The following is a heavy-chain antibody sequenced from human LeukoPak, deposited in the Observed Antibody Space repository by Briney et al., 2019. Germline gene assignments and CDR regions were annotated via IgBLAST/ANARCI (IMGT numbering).Heavy chain of an antibody. CDR2: INPNSGGT. D-gene: IGHD3-9*01. J-gene: IGHJ4*02. CDR1: GYTFTGYY. V-gene: IGHV1-2*02. Sequence: ASVKVSFKASGYTFTGYYMHWVRQAPGQGLEWMGWINPNSGGTNYAQKFQGRVTMTRDTSISTAYMELSRLRSDDTAVYYCARAGLRYFDWLPVAFDYWGQGTLVTVSS. CDR3: ARAGLRYFDWLPVAFDY.